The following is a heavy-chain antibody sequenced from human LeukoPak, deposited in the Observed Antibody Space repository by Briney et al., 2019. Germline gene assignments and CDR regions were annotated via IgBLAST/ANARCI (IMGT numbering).Heavy chain of an antibody. Sequence: PGGSLRLSCAASGFTFSSYAMSWVRQAPGTGLEWVAVIWNDGSDKYYADSVKGRFTISRDNSKNTLYLQMNSLRANDTAVYYCARANTAMVTPDYWGQGTLVTVSS. V-gene: IGHV3-33*08. J-gene: IGHJ4*02. CDR2: IWNDGSDK. D-gene: IGHD5-18*01. CDR1: GFTFSSYA. CDR3: ARANTAMVTPDY.